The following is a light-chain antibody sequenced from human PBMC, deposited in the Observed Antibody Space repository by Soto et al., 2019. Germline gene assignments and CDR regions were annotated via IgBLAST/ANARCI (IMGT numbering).Light chain of an antibody. Sequence: EIVLTQSPDTLSLSPGERATLSCRASQSISSSYLAWYQQKPGRAPRLLIYGASNRATGIPDRFSGSGSGTDFTLTISRLEPEDFAVFFCQQCDASITFGHGTRLEIE. CDR2: GAS. CDR3: QQCDASIT. CDR1: QSISSSY. J-gene: IGKJ5*01. V-gene: IGKV3-20*01.